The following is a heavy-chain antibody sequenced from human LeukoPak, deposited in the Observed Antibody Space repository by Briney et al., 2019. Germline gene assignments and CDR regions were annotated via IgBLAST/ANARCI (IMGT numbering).Heavy chain of an antibody. D-gene: IGHD6-13*01. CDR1: GGSFSGYY. V-gene: IGHV4-34*01. CDR3: ARFSLAAAGPLDY. CDR2: INHSGST. Sequence: SETLSLTCAVYGGSFSGYYWSWIRQPPGKGLEWIGEINHSGSTNYNPSLKSRVTISVDTSKNQFSLKLSSVTAADTAVYYCARFSLAAAGPLDYWGKGTRVTVPS. J-gene: IGHJ4*02.